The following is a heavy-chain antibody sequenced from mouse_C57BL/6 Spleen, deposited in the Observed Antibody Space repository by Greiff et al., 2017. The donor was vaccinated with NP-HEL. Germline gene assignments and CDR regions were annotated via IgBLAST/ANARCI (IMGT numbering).Heavy chain of an antibody. CDR3: ARGYYGNSPWFVY. CDR2: ISYDGSN. J-gene: IGHJ3*01. V-gene: IGHV3-6*01. Sequence: EVQRVESGPGLVKPSQSLSLTCSVTGYSITSGYYWNWIRQFPGNKLEWMGYISYDGSNNYNPSLKNRISITRDTSKNQFFLKLNSVTTEDTATYYCARGYYGNSPWFVYWGQGTLVTVSA. CDR1: GYSITSGYY. D-gene: IGHD2-1*01.